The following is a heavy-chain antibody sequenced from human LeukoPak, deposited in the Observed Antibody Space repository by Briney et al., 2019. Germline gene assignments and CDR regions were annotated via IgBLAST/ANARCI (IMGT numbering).Heavy chain of an antibody. CDR3: ARDTEVYYYDSSGLDY. Sequence: GGSLRLSCAASGFTFSSYAMHWVRQAPGKGLEWVAVISYDGSNKYYADSVKGRFTISRDNSKNTLYLQMNSLRAEDTAVYYCARDTEVYYYDSSGLDYWGQGTLVTVSS. CDR1: GFTFSSYA. V-gene: IGHV3-30-3*01. CDR2: ISYDGSNK. J-gene: IGHJ4*02. D-gene: IGHD3-22*01.